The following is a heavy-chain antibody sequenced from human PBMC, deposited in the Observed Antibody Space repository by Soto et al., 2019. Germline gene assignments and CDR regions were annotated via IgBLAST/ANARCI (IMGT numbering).Heavy chain of an antibody. CDR1: GDSISTVDYF. V-gene: IGHV4-30-4*01. J-gene: IGHJ1*01. Sequence: PSETLSDTCSVSGDSISTVDYFWAWIRQPPGQALEYIGYIYKSATTYYNPSFESRVAISLDTSKSQFSLNVTSVTAADTAVYFCARGRYGLSGRCLPTVIYSRAQRAAVPVSS. CDR2: IYKSATT. D-gene: IGHD2-15*01. CDR3: ARGRYGLSGRCLPTVIYS.